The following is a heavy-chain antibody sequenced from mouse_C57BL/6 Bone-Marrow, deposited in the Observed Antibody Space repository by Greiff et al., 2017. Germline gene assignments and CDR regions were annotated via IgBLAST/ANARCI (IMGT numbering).Heavy chain of an antibody. J-gene: IGHJ3*01. CDR3: AKGTYDGFSLAY. CDR1: GFSLTSYG. Sequence: QVQLKESGPGLVAPSQSLSITCTVSGFSLTSYGVSWVRQPPGKGLEWLGVIWGDGSTNYHSALISRLSISKDNSKSQVFLKLNSLLTDDTATYYCAKGTYDGFSLAYWGQGTLVTVSA. D-gene: IGHD2-3*01. V-gene: IGHV2-3*01. CDR2: IWGDGST.